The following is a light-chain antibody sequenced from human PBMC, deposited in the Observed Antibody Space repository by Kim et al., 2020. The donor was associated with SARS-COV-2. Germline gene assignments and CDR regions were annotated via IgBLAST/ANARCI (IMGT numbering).Light chain of an antibody. Sequence: EIVLTQSPATLSLSPGERATLSCRASQSIGIFLAWYQQKPGQAPTLLIYDASSRATGIPARFSGSGSGTDFTLTNSSLEPEDFAVYYCKHSNNRAPFTFGPGTKVDSK. V-gene: IGKV3-11*01. CDR1: QSIGIF. CDR2: DAS. CDR3: KHSNNRAPFT. J-gene: IGKJ3*01.